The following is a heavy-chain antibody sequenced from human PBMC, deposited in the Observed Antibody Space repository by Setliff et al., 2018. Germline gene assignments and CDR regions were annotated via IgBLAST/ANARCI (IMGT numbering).Heavy chain of an antibody. J-gene: IGHJ4*02. CDR3: AKRGDYSGSFGLSFDF. D-gene: IGHD1-26*01. Sequence: GGSLRLSCRGSDFSFSPFSLYWVRQAPGKGLEWVASISRHGDHAYYGDSVKGRFTISRDRSKNTVYLQMDRLRAEDTAVYYCAKRGDYSGSFGLSFDFWGQGTLVTVSS. V-gene: IGHV3-23*01. CDR1: DFSFSPFS. CDR2: ISRHGDHA.